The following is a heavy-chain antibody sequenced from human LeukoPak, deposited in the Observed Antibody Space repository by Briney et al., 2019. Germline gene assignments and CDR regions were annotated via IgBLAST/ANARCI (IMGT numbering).Heavy chain of an antibody. V-gene: IGHV3-30*04. D-gene: IGHD6-19*01. CDR1: GFTFSSYA. Sequence: GGSLRLSCPASGFTFSSYAMHWVRQAPGKGLEWVAVISYDGSNKYYADSVKGRFTISRDNSKNTLYLQMNSLRAEDTAVYYCARDSSNFDYWGQGTLVTVSS. J-gene: IGHJ4*02. CDR2: ISYDGSNK. CDR3: ARDSSNFDY.